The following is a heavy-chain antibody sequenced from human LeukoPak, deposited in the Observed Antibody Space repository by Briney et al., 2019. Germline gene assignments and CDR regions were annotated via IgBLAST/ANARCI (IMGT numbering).Heavy chain of an antibody. CDR3: ARGIAAAGTGLYN. D-gene: IGHD6-13*01. CDR2: IYSDGTT. CDR1: GFTVSSNY. J-gene: IGHJ4*02. Sequence: GGSLRLSCTVSGFTVSSNYMSWVRQAPGKGLEWVSVIYSDGTTYNADSVKGRFTISRDNSENTLYLQINSLRAEDTAVYHCARGIAAAGTGLYNWGQGTLLTVSS. V-gene: IGHV3-53*01.